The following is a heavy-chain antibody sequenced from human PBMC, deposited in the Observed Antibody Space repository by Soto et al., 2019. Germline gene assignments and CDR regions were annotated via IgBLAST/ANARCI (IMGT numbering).Heavy chain of an antibody. V-gene: IGHV1-8*01. CDR2: MNPNSGNT. Sequence: QVQLVQSGAEVKKPGASVKVSCKASGYTFISYDINWVRQATGQGLEWMGWMNPNSGNTGYAQKFQGRVXMXRXNSISTAYMELSSLRSEDTAVYYCARGRYSSSWSVNWGQGTLVTVSS. CDR3: ARGRYSSSWSVN. CDR1: GYTFISYD. D-gene: IGHD6-13*01. J-gene: IGHJ4*02.